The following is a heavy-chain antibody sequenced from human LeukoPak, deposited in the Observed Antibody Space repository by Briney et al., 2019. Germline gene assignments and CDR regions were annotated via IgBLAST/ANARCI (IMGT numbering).Heavy chain of an antibody. Sequence: ASVKVSCKASGYTFTSYAMHWVRQAPGQKLEWMGWINAGNGNTKYSQKFQGRVTITRDTSASTAYMELSSLRSEDTAVYYCAREIGSGYSSGWRSLITREDYYYYYGMDVWGQGTTVTVSS. D-gene: IGHD6-19*01. J-gene: IGHJ6*02. V-gene: IGHV1-3*01. CDR2: INAGNGNT. CDR3: AREIGSGYSSGWRSLITREDYYYYYGMDV. CDR1: GYTFTSYA.